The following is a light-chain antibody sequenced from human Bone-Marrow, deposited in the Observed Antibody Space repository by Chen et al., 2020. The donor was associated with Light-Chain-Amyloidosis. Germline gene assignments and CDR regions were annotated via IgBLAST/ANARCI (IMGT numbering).Light chain of an antibody. CDR1: NIGSTS. CDR3: QVWDRSSDRPV. V-gene: IGLV3-21*02. Sequence: SHVLTQPSPVAAAPAQTATIACGGNNIGSTSVHWYQQTPGQAPLLVVYDDSDRPSGIPERLSGSNSGNTATLTISRVEAGDEADYYCQVWDRSSDRPVFGGGTKLTVL. CDR2: DDS. J-gene: IGLJ3*02.